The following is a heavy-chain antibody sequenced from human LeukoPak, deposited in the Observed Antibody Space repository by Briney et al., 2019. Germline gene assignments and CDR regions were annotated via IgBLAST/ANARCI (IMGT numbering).Heavy chain of an antibody. CDR1: GFTFSSYA. V-gene: IGHV3-23*01. CDR3: AQDPLVDHYEGD. Sequence: GGSLRLSCAASGFTFSSYAMSWVRQAPGKGLEWVSAISGSGGSTYYADSVKGRFTISRDNSKNTLYLQMNSLRAEDTAVYYCAQDPLVDHYEGDWGQGTLVTVSS. D-gene: IGHD2-15*01. CDR2: ISGSGGST. J-gene: IGHJ4*02.